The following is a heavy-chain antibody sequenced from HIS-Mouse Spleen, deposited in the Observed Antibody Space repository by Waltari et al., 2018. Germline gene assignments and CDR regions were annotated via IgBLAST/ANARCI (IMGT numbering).Heavy chain of an antibody. CDR3: ARDHSGWYFDY. D-gene: IGHD6-19*01. Sequence: QVQLVESGGGWVQPGRSLRLSCAASGFPFRSYAMHWVRQAPGKGLEWVAVISYDGSNKYYADSVKGRFTISRDNSKNTLYLQMNSLRAEDTAVYYCARDHSGWYFDYWGQGTLVTVSS. CDR2: ISYDGSNK. V-gene: IGHV3-30-3*01. CDR1: GFPFRSYA. J-gene: IGHJ4*02.